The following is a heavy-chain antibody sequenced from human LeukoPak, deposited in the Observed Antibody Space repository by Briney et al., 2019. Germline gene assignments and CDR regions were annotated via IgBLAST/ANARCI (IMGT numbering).Heavy chain of an antibody. CDR3: ARDGGLVKRVANNWFDP. CDR2: INPSDGSA. J-gene: IGHJ5*02. Sequence: ASVKVSCKASGYTFTSYYMHWVRQAPGQGLEWMGIINPSDGSANYAQKFQGRVTMTRDTSTSTVYMELSSLRPEDTAVYYCARDGGLVKRVANNWFDPWGQGTLVTVSS. CDR1: GYTFTSYY. V-gene: IGHV1-46*01. D-gene: IGHD3-16*01.